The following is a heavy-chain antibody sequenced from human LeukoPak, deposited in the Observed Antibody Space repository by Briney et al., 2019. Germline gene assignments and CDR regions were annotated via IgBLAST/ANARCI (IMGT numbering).Heavy chain of an antibody. J-gene: IGHJ4*02. CDR1: GYTFTSNY. CDR3: ARDDTAMVRGFDY. Sequence: ASVKVSCKASGYTFTSNYIHWVRQAPGQGLEWMGWISAYNGNTNYAQKLQGRVTMTTDTSTSTAYMELRSLRSDDTAVYYCARDDTAMVRGFDYWGQGTLVTVSS. V-gene: IGHV1-18*04. CDR2: ISAYNGNT. D-gene: IGHD5-18*01.